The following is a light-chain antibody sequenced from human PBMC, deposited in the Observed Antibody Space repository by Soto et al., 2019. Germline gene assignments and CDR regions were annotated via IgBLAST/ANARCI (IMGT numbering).Light chain of an antibody. V-gene: IGLV2-14*01. CDR3: NSYAGDIIRFV. J-gene: IGLJ1*01. CDR1: SSDVGAYKY. CDR2: EVS. Sequence: QSVLTQPASVSGSPGQSVTISCTGTSSDVGAYKYVSWYQQHPGKAPKLMIYEVSNRPSGVSNRSSGSKSGNTASLTISGLQADDEADYYCNSYAGDIIRFVFGTGTKVTVL.